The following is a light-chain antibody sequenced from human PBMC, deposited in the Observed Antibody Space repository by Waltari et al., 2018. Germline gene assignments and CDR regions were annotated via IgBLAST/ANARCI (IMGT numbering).Light chain of an antibody. J-gene: IGLJ3*02. V-gene: IGLV3-19*01. CDR3: NSRDSSGRHLV. Sequence: SSELTQDPAVSVALGQTVRITCQGDSLIYYYASWYQQKPGKAPVLVRYDQDTRPSGLPDRFPASSAGNAVSLTIAGAQAEDEADSHCNSRDSSGRHLVFGGGTKLTVL. CDR1: SLIYYY. CDR2: DQD.